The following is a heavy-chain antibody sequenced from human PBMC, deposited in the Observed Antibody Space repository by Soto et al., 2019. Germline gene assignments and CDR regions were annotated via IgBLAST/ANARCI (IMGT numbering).Heavy chain of an antibody. V-gene: IGHV3-23*01. CDR3: AQSGTAARSTPCYYYYGMDV. Sequence: EVQLLESGGGLVQPGGSLRLSCAASGFTFSSYAMSWVRQAPGKGLEWVSAISGSGGSTYYADSVKGRFTISRDNSKNTPHLQMNSLRAEDTAVYYCAQSGTAARSTPCYYYYGMDVWGQGTTVTVSS. CDR2: ISGSGGST. CDR1: GFTFSSYA. D-gene: IGHD6-6*01. J-gene: IGHJ6*01.